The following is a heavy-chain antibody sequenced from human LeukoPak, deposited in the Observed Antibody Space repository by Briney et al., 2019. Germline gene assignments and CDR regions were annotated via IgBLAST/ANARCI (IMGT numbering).Heavy chain of an antibody. CDR2: IYTSGST. CDR1: GGSISSGSYY. J-gene: IGHJ4*02. CDR3: ARSRRSGGKYYDFWSGYPEHYYFDY. D-gene: IGHD3-3*01. V-gene: IGHV4-61*02. Sequence: SETLSLTCTVSGGSISSGSYYWSWIRQPAGKGLEWIGRIYTSGSTNYNPSLKSRVTISVGTSKNQFSLKLSSVTAADTAVYYCARSRRSGGKYYDFWSGYPEHYYFDYWGQGTLVTVSS.